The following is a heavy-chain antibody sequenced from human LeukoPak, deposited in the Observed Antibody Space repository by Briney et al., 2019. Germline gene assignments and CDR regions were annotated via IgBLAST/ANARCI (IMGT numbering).Heavy chain of an antibody. Sequence: GGSLRLSCAVSGFTFSSYWMSWVRQAPGKGLEWVAHIKEDGSVKAYVDSVRGRFTISRDNAKNSLYLQMNSLRAEDTALYYCARDLRVVITGSFDSWGQGTLVTVSS. CDR2: IKEDGSVK. CDR3: ARDLRVVITGSFDS. J-gene: IGHJ4*02. D-gene: IGHD3-22*01. V-gene: IGHV3-7*05. CDR1: GFTFSSYW.